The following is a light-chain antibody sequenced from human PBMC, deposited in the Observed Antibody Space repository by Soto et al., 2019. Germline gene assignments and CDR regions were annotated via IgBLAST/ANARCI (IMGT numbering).Light chain of an antibody. V-gene: IGLV2-14*01. J-gene: IGLJ2*01. Sequence: QSALTQPASVSGSPGQSITISCTGTSSDVGGYNYVSWYQQHPGKAPKLMIYEVSDRPSGVSSRFSGSKSGNTASLTISGLQAEDEADYYCSSYTSSHTGVFGGGTKLTVL. CDR3: SSYTSSHTGV. CDR1: SSDVGGYNY. CDR2: EVS.